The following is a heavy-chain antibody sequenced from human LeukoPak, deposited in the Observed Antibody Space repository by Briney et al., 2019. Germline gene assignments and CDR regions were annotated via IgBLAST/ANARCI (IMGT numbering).Heavy chain of an antibody. CDR3: ARETYYYDSSGYYRPYFDY. V-gene: IGHV4-59*01. CDR1: GGSISSYY. J-gene: IGHJ4*02. Sequence: SETLSPTCTVSGGSISSYYWSWIRQPPGEGLEWIGYIYYSGSTNYNPSLKSRVTISVDTSKNQFSLKLSSVTAADTAVYYCARETYYYDSSGYYRPYFDYWGQGTLVTVSS. CDR2: IYYSGST. D-gene: IGHD3-22*01.